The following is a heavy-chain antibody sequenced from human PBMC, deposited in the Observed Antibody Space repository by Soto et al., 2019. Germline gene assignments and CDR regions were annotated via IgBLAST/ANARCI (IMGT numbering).Heavy chain of an antibody. V-gene: IGHV1-46*03. CDR1: GYTFTSYY. CDR3: AREYCRGGSCTQRPGRPHDAFDI. J-gene: IGHJ3*02. CDR2: INPSGGST. D-gene: IGHD2-15*01. Sequence: ASVKVSCKASGYTFTSYYMHWVRQAPGQGLEWMGIINPSGGSTSYAQKFQGRVTMTRDTSTSTVYMELSSLRSEDTAVYYCAREYCRGGSCTQRPGRPHDAFDIWGQGTMVTVSS.